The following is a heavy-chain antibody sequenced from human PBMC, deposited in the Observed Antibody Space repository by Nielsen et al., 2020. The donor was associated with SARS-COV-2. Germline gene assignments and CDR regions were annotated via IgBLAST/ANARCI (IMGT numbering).Heavy chain of an antibody. J-gene: IGHJ4*02. V-gene: IGHV3-7*03. CDR2: IKQDGSEK. D-gene: IGHD6-19*01. Sequence: GESLKISCAASGFTFSSYWMSWVRQAPGKGLEWVANIKQDGSEKYYVDSVKGRFTISRDNAKNSLYLQMNSLRAEDTAVYYCARGIAVADYWGQGTLVTASS. CDR3: ARGIAVADY. CDR1: GFTFSSYW.